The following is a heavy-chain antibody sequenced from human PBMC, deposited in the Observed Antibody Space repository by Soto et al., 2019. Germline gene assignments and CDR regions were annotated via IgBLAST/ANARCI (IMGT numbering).Heavy chain of an antibody. CDR2: ISHSGST. V-gene: IGHV4-30-2*01. Sequence: QLQLQESGSGLVKPSQTLSLTCAVSGGSISSGGYSWSWIRQPPGKGLERIGYISHSGSTYYNPSLKGRVTISVDRSKNQFPLKLSAVTAADTAVYYCARAIGWFGELLGGYYFDYWGQGTLVTVSS. CDR1: GGSISSGGYS. J-gene: IGHJ4*02. D-gene: IGHD3-10*01. CDR3: ARAIGWFGELLGGYYFDY.